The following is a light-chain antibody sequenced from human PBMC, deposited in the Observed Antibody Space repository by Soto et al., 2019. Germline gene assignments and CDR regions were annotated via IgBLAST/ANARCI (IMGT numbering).Light chain of an antibody. J-gene: IGKJ2*01. CDR1: QIISTY. Sequence: DIQMTQSPSSLSASVGDRVTITCRASQIISTYVSWYQQKPGKAPRLLIYAASTLLSGVPSRVSGSESGTDFNLAISSLQPEDFATYYCQQSYRAPYTFGQGTKLEIK. CDR2: AAS. V-gene: IGKV1-39*01. CDR3: QQSYRAPYT.